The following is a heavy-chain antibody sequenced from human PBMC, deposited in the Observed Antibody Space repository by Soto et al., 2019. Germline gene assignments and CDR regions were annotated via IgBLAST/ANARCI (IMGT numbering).Heavy chain of an antibody. CDR2: LYSGGGTT. Sequence: EVQLLESGGGLVQPGGSLRLSCVGSGFNMVNYAMTWVRQAPGKGLEWVSLLYSGGGTTHSADSVEGRVTVSRDNSKNTVYLQISSLREEVTAVYYCARTIIHYYFASWGQGALVTVSS. V-gene: IGHV3-23*03. J-gene: IGHJ4*02. CDR1: GFNMVNYA. CDR3: ARTIIHYYFAS.